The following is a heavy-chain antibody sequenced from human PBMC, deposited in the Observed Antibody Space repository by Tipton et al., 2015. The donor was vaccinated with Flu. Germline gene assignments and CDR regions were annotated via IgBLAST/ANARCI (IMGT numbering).Heavy chain of an antibody. CDR2: ITGDGSST. CDR1: GFTFSNYW. V-gene: IGHV3-74*01. CDR3: ASAAVGG. J-gene: IGHJ4*02. Sequence: SLRLSCATSGFTFSNYWMHWVRQPPGKGLVWVSRITGDGSSTIYADSVKGRFTISKDNARSTLYLQMNSLRAEDTGVYYCASAAVGGWGQGTLVTVSS. D-gene: IGHD6-19*01.